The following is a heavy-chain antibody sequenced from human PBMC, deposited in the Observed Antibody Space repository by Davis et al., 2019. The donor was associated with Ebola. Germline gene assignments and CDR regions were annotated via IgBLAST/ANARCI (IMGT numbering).Heavy chain of an antibody. D-gene: IGHD3-3*01. CDR1: GYTFTGYY. V-gene: IGHV1-46*01. CDR3: ARAITIFDPRGWFDP. CDR2: INPSGGST. Sequence: ASVKVSCKASGYTFTGYYMHWVRQAPGQGLEWMGIINPSGGSTSYAQKFQGRVTMTRDTSTSTVYMELSSLRSEDTAVYYCARAITIFDPRGWFDPWGQGTLVTVSS. J-gene: IGHJ5*02.